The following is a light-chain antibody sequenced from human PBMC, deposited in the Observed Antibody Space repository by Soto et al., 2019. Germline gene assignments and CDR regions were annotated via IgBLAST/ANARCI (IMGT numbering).Light chain of an antibody. CDR2: EVS. CDR1: SSDVGGYNF. V-gene: IGLV2-14*01. J-gene: IGLJ1*01. Sequence: QSALTHPASVSGSPGQSITISCTGSSSDVGGYNFVSWYQQHPGKAPKLMIYEVSNRPSGVSNRFSGSKSGNTASLTISGLQAEDEADYYCTSYSTSNSYVFGAGTKLTVL. CDR3: TSYSTSNSYV.